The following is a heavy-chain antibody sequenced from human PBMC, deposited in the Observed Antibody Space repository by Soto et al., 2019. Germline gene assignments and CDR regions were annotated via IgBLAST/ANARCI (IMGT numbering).Heavy chain of an antibody. CDR3: ARAGNRPTILAARWGYNWFVS. CDR2: INHSGST. J-gene: IGHJ5*01. D-gene: IGHD6-6*01. V-gene: IGHV4-34*01. Sequence: PSETLSLTCAVYGGSFSGYYWSWIRQPPGKGLEWIGEINHSGSTNYNPSLKSRVTISVDTSKNQFSLKLSSVTAADTAVYYCARAGNRPTILAARWGYNWFVSWGQGTLVTVSS. CDR1: GGSFSGYY.